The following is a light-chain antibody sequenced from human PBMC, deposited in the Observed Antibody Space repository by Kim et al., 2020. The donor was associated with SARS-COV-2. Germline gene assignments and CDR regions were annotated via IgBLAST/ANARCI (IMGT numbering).Light chain of an antibody. CDR3: NSRDSNDNVV. Sequence: ALGQTVRSTGQGDSRRSYYATWYQQKPGQAPIRVIYGKNTRPSGIPDRFSGSSSGNTASLTITGTQAGDEADYYCNSRDSNDNVVFGGGTQLTVL. CDR1: SRRSYY. CDR2: GKN. J-gene: IGLJ2*01. V-gene: IGLV3-19*01.